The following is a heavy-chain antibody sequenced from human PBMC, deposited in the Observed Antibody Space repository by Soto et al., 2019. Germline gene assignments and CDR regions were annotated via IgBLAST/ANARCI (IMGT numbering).Heavy chain of an antibody. CDR1: GFTFSNAW. CDR2: IKSKTDGGTT. CDR3: TRGSGWYEGWFDP. Sequence: ESGGGLVKPGGSLRLSCAASGFTFSNAWMSWVRQAPGKGLEWVGRIKSKTDGGTTDYAAPVKGRFTISRDDSKNTLYLQMNSLKAEDTAVYYCTRGSGWYEGWFDPWGQGTLVTVSS. V-gene: IGHV3-15*01. D-gene: IGHD6-19*01. J-gene: IGHJ5*02.